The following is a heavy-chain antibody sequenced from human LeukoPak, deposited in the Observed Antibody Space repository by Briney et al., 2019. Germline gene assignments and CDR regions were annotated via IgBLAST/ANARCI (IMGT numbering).Heavy chain of an antibody. V-gene: IGHV3-21*01. D-gene: IGHD2-15*01. J-gene: IGHJ4*02. CDR2: ISSSSSYI. CDR1: GFXFSSYS. Sequence: GGSLRLSCAASGFXFSSYSMNWVRQAPGKGLEWLSSISSSSSYIYYADSVKGRFTISRDNAKNSLYLQMNSLRAEDTAVYYCARDLKEDGVTYYFDYWGQGTLVTVSS. CDR3: ARDLKEDGVTYYFDY.